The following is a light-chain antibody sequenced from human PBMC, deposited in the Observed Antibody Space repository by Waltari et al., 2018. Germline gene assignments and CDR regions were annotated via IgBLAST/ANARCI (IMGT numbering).Light chain of an antibody. CDR2: EVT. V-gene: IGLV2-23*02. J-gene: IGLJ1*01. CDR1: SSDVGTYNL. Sequence: QSGLTQPASVSGSPGPSITISCTGTSSDVGTYNLVPWYQQYPGKAPKLMVYEVTKRTSGVSDRFSGSKSGNTASLTIYGLQSEDEADYYCCSYAGLGIYVFGTGTKVTVL. CDR3: CSYAGLGIYV.